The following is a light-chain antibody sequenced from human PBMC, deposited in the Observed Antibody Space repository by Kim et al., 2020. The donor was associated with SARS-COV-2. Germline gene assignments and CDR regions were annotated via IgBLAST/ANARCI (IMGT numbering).Light chain of an antibody. CDR2: RNN. V-gene: IGLV1-47*01. CDR3: AAWDDNLSVVV. J-gene: IGLJ2*01. Sequence: QSVTISCSRSSSNIGSNYVYWYQQLPGTAPNPLISRNNRRPSGVPDRFSVSKSGASASLAISGLRSEDEADYYCAAWDDNLSVVVFGGGTQLTVL. CDR1: SSNIGSNY.